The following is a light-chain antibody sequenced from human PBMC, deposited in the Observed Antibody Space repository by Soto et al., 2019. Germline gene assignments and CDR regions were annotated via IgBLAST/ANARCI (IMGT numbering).Light chain of an antibody. V-gene: IGKV4-1*01. CDR3: QQYYSTPYT. CDR1: QSVLYSSNNKNY. Sequence: DIVMTQSPDSLAVSLGEKATINCKSSQSVLYSSNNKNYLAWYQQKPGQPPKLLIYWASTRESGVTDRFSGSGSGTDFSLSISSLQAEDVAVYYCQQYYSTPYTFGHGTNLEIK. CDR2: WAS. J-gene: IGKJ2*01.